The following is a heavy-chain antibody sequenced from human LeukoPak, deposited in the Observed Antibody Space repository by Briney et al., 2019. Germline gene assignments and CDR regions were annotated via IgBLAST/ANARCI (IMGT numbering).Heavy chain of an antibody. D-gene: IGHD6-13*01. J-gene: IGHJ1*01. CDR2: ISGSGGST. CDR3: AKDPWGSSWYSGGGCFQH. CDR1: GFTFSSYA. Sequence: PGGSLRLSCAASGFTFSSYAMSWVRQAPGKGLEWVSAISGSGGSTYYADSVKGRFTISRDNSKNTLYLQMNSLRAEDTAVYYCAKDPWGSSWYSGGGCFQHWGQGTLVTVSS. V-gene: IGHV3-23*01.